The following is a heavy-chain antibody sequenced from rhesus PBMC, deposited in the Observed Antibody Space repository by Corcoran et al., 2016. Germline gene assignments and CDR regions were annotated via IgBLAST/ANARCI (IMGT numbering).Heavy chain of an antibody. V-gene: IGHV4S12*01. J-gene: IGHJ4*01. D-gene: IGHD5-12*01. Sequence: QVKLQESGPGLAKPLETLSLTCAVPGGSISGGSYYWSWIRQPPAKGLEWIGGIYSSSGNTYYNPSLKSRVTISKDTSKNQFSLKLSSVTAADTAVYYCARWIQLQLRAFDYWGQGVLVTVSS. CDR2: IYSSSGNT. CDR3: ARWIQLQLRAFDY. CDR1: GGSISGGSYY.